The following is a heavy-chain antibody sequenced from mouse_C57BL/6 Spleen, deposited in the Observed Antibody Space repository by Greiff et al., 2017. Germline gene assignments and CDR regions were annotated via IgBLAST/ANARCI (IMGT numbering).Heavy chain of an antibody. CDR2: INPNYGTT. V-gene: IGHV1-39*01. D-gene: IGHD1-1*01. J-gene: IGHJ4*01. Sequence: VHVKQSGPELVKPGASVKISCKASGYSFTDYNMNWVKQSNGKSLEWIGVINPNYGTTSYNQKFKGKATLTVDQSSSTAYMQLNSLTSEDSAVYYCARWAYGSSYVMDYWGQGTSVTVSS. CDR3: ARWAYGSSYVMDY. CDR1: GYSFTDYN.